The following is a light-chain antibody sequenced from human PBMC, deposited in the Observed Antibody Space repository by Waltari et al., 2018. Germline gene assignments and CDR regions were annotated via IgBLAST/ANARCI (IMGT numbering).Light chain of an antibody. CDR2: VNSDGSH. V-gene: IGLV4-69*01. CDR3: QTGGHGTWV. CDR1: SGHSNNI. Sequence: QLVVTQSPSASASLGASVKLTCTLSSGHSNNIIAWLQQRPEKGPRYLMKVNSDGSHIRGDEIPDRFSDSSSGAERYLTISSLQSEDEADYYCQTGGHGTWVFGGGTKLTVL. J-gene: IGLJ3*02.